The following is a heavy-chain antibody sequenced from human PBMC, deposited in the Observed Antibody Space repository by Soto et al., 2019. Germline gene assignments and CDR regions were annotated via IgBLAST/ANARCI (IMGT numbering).Heavy chain of an antibody. CDR3: ARLGPDSITICGVESYYYYYGMDV. CDR1: GYTFTSYG. D-gene: IGHD3-3*01. J-gene: IGHJ6*02. CDR2: ISAYNGNT. V-gene: IGHV1-18*01. Sequence: ASVKVSCKASGYTFTSYGISWVRQAPGQGLEWMGWISAYNGNTDYAQKLQGRVTMTTDTSTSTAYMELRSLRSDDTAVYYCARLGPDSITICGVESYYYYYGMDVWGQGTTVSGSS.